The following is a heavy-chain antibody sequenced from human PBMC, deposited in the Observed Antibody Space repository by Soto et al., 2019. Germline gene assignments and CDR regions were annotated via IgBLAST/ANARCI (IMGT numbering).Heavy chain of an antibody. CDR3: ATLTKYDILTGFYPC. Sequence: EVQLVESGGGLVQPGGSLRLSCAASGFTVNSNYMSWGRKAPGKVLEWVSVIYSDGSTYYADSVKGRFIISRDNSNNTLYCQMNSLRAEDTAVYYCATLTKYDILTGFYPCWGQGTLVTVSS. J-gene: IGHJ4*02. CDR2: IYSDGST. D-gene: IGHD3-9*01. CDR1: GFTVNSNY. V-gene: IGHV3-66*01.